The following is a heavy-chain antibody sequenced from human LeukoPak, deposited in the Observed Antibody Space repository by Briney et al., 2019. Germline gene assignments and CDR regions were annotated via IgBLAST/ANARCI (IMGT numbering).Heavy chain of an antibody. J-gene: IGHJ4*02. CDR2: INHSGST. CDR1: GGSFSGYY. Sequence: SETLSLTCSVYGGSFSGYYWSWIRQPPGKGLEWIGQINHSGSTNYNPSLKSRVTISVDTSKNQFSLKLSSVTAADTAVYFCAREDYYNSGGYYLDYWGQGTLVTVSS. D-gene: IGHD3-22*01. CDR3: AREDYYNSGGYYLDY. V-gene: IGHV4-34*01.